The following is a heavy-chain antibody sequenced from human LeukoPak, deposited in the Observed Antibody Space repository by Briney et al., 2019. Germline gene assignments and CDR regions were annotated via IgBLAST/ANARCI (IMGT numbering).Heavy chain of an antibody. CDR2: IYPGDSDT. Sequence: GESLKISCKGSGYSFTSYWIGWVRQMPGKGLEWMGIIYPGDSDTRYSPSFQGQVTISADKSISTAYLQWSSLKAPDTAMYYCARQPPYSSSWYWFDPWGQGTLVTVSS. CDR1: GYSFTSYW. CDR3: ARQPPYSSSWYWFDP. V-gene: IGHV5-51*01. J-gene: IGHJ5*02. D-gene: IGHD6-13*01.